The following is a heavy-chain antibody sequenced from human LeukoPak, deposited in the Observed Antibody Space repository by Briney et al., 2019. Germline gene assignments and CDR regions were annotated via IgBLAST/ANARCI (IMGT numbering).Heavy chain of an antibody. CDR2: IVPIFGTA. Sequence: SVKVSCKASGGTFSSYAISWVRQAPGQGLEWMGGIVPIFGTANYAQKFQGRVTITTDESPSTAYMELSSLRSEDTAVYYCARDEVHIAARPYYYYMDVWGKGTTVTVSS. D-gene: IGHD6-6*01. J-gene: IGHJ6*03. CDR1: GGTFSSYA. CDR3: ARDEVHIAARPYYYYMDV. V-gene: IGHV1-69*05.